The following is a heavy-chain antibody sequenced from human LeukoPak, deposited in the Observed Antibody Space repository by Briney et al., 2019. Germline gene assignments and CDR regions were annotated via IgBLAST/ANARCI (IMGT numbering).Heavy chain of an antibody. Sequence: KPSETLSLTCTVSGGSISSYYWSCIRQPPGKGLEWIGYIYYSGSTNYNPSLKSRVTISVDTSKNQFSLKLSPVTAADTAGYYCARVKNSGYDQYYFDYWGQGTLVTVSS. CDR2: IYYSGST. D-gene: IGHD5-12*01. CDR3: ARVKNSGYDQYYFDY. V-gene: IGHV4-59*13. CDR1: GGSISSYY. J-gene: IGHJ4*02.